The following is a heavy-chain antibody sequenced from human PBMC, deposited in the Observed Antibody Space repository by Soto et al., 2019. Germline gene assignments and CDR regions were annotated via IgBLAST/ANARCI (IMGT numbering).Heavy chain of an antibody. J-gene: IGHJ5*02. CDR1: GYTFTSYG. CDR2: ISAYNGNT. CDR3: ARDEDYYDSSAPPRPGFDP. V-gene: IGHV1-18*01. D-gene: IGHD3-22*01. Sequence: ASVKVSCKASGYTFTSYGISWVRQAPGQGLEWMGWISAYNGNTNYAQKLQGRVTMTTDTSTSTAYMELRSLRSDDTAVYYCARDEDYYDSSAPPRPGFDPWGQGTLVTVSS.